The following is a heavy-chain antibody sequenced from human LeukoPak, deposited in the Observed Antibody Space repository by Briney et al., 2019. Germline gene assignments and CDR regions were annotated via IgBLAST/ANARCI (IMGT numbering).Heavy chain of an antibody. CDR1: GYTFTGYY. J-gene: IGHJ5*02. V-gene: IGHV1-2*02. CDR2: INPNSGGT. Sequence: ASVKVSCKTSGYTFTGYYMHWVRQAPGQGLEWMGWINPNSGGTNYAQKFQGRVTMTRDTSISTAYMELSRLRSDDTAVYYCARGAGLGELFSWSDPWGQGTLVTVSS. D-gene: IGHD3-10*01. CDR3: ARGAGLGELFSWSDP.